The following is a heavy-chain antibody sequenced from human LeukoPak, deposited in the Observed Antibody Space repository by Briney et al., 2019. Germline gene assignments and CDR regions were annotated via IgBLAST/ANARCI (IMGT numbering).Heavy chain of an antibody. Sequence: GGSLRLSCAASGFTFSSYSMNWVRQAPGKGLEWVSSISSSSSYIYYADSVKGRFTISRDNAKNSLYLQMNSLRAEDTAVYYCARDGGGATEDYWGQGTLVTVAS. V-gene: IGHV3-21*01. CDR1: GFTFSSYS. CDR2: ISSSSSYI. D-gene: IGHD1-26*01. J-gene: IGHJ4*02. CDR3: ARDGGGATEDY.